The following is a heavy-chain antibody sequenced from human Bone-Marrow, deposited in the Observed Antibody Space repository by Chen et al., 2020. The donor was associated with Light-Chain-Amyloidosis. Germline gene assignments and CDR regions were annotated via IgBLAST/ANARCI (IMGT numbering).Heavy chain of an antibody. CDR2: VSGSTVST. Sequence: EVQLVESGGGLVQPGGSLRLSCATSGFNFSSFGMSWVRQAPGKGLEWVSTVSGSTVSTYYAGAVKGRFIISRANSKSTLYLQMNSLRAGDTAVYFCTRKGGYFDFWGQGSLVTVSS. D-gene: IGHD3-10*01. CDR3: TRKGGYFDF. V-gene: IGHV3-23*04. CDR1: GFNFSSFG. J-gene: IGHJ4*02.